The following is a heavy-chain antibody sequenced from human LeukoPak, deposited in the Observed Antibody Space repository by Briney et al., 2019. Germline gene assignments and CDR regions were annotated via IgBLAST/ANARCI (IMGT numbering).Heavy chain of an antibody. D-gene: IGHD2-15*01. J-gene: IGHJ6*03. CDR1: GFTFSSYS. CDR2: ITSSSSYI. V-gene: IGHV3-21*01. Sequence: PGGSLRLSCEVSGFTFSSYSMNWVRQAPGKGLEWVSSITSSSSYIYYADSVKGRSTISRDNARNSLYLQMNSLRAEDTAVYYCARGVSSYWGYYYYYMDVWGKGTTVTVSS. CDR3: ARGVSSYWGYYYYYMDV.